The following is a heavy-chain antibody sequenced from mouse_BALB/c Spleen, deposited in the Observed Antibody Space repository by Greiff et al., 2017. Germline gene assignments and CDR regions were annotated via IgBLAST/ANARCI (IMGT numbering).Heavy chain of an antibody. CDR1: GYTFTSYT. J-gene: IGHJ3*01. CDR3: AREGNYVSWFAY. Sequence: VKVVESGAELARPGASVKMSCKASGYTFTSYTMHWVKQRPGQGLEWIGYINPSSGYTNYNQKFKDKATLTADKSSSTAYMQLSSLTSEDSAVYYCAREGNYVSWFAYWGQGTLVTVSA. CDR2: INPSSGYT. D-gene: IGHD2-1*01. V-gene: IGHV1-4*01.